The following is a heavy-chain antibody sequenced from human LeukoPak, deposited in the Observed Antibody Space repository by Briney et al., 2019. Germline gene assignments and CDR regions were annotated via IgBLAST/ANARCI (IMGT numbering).Heavy chain of an antibody. J-gene: IGHJ4*02. CDR2: INAGNGDT. CDR1: GYTFTNYA. D-gene: IGHD3-3*01. Sequence: SVKVSCKASGYTFTNYAVNWLRQAPGQRLEWMGWINAGNGDTKFSQNYQARVTITRDASASTAYMELSSLTSEDTAVYFCARGLWSAHRREYYSDFWGQGTLVTVSS. CDR3: ARGLWSAHRREYYSDF. V-gene: IGHV1-3*01.